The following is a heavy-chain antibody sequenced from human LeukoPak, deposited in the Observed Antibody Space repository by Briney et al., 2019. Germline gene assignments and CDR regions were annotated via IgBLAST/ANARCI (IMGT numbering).Heavy chain of an antibody. J-gene: IGHJ4*02. D-gene: IGHD5-24*01. CDR3: ARRRGDGYNFGTIDY. CDR2: IYSGGST. V-gene: IGHV3-66*01. Sequence: GGSLRLSCAASGFTVSSNYTSWVRQAPGKGLEWVSVIYSGGSTYYADSVKGRFTISRDNSKNTLYLQMNSLRAEDTAVYYCARRRGDGYNFGTIDYWGQGTLVTVSS. CDR1: GFTVSSNY.